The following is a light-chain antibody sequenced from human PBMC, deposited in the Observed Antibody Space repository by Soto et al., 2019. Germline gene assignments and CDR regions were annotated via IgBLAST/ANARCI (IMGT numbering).Light chain of an antibody. CDR3: QQYNNWPPDRT. CDR1: QSVSSN. J-gene: IGKJ1*01. CDR2: GAS. Sequence: EIVMTQSPATLSVSPGERATLSCRASQSVSSNLAWYQQKPGQPPMRLIYGASTRATGIPARFSGSGSGTEFTLIISSLQSEDFAIYFCQQYNNWPPDRTFGQGTKVEIK. V-gene: IGKV3-15*01.